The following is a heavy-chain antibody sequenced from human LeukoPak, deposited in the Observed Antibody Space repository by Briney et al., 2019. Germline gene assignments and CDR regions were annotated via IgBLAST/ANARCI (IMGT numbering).Heavy chain of an antibody. Sequence: GGSLRLSCAASGFTFSSYFMNWVRQAPGKGLEWVSSISSSSTYIYYADSVKGRFTVSRDNAKNSLYLQMNSLRAEDTAVYYCARGGESTVVTGTGEPFDYWGQGTLVTVSS. CDR1: GFTFSSYF. D-gene: IGHD4-23*01. V-gene: IGHV3-21*01. CDR2: ISSSSTYI. J-gene: IGHJ4*02. CDR3: ARGGESTVVTGTGEPFDY.